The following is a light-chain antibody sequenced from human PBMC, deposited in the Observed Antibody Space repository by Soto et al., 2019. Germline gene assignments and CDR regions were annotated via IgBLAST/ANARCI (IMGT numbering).Light chain of an antibody. CDR2: GAS. CDR1: QSVSSSY. Sequence: EIVLTQSPGTLSLSPGERATLSCRASQSVSSSYFAWYQQKPGQAPRLLIYGASSRATGIPDRFSGSGSGTDFPLTISRLEPEDFAVYYCQQYGSSPWTFGQGTEVEVK. J-gene: IGKJ1*01. V-gene: IGKV3-20*01. CDR3: QQYGSSPWT.